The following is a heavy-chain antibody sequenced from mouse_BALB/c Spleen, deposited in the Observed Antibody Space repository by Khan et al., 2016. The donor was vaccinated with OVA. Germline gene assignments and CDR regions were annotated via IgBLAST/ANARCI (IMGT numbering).Heavy chain of an antibody. CDR1: GFSLSRYN. CDR3: ARAYYRYYGYYAMDY. V-gene: IGHV2-6-4*01. D-gene: IGHD2-14*01. CDR2: IWGGGGT. Sequence: QMQLEESGPGLVAPSQSLSITCTVSGFSLSRYNIHWVRQPPGKGLEWLGMIWGGGGTDYNSTLKSRLSISKDNSKCQVFLKMNSLQTDDTAMYYCARAYYRYYGYYAMDYWGQGTSVTVSS. J-gene: IGHJ4*01.